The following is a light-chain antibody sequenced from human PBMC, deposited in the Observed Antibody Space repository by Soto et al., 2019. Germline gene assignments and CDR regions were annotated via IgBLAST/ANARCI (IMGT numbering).Light chain of an antibody. CDR2: NSD. J-gene: IGLJ2*01. CDR3: AAWADSLSGWV. V-gene: IGLV1-47*01. Sequence: QSVLTQPPSASGTPGQRVTISCSGSSSNIGGNYVYWYKHLPGTAPKFLFFNSDQRPSGVPDRFSGSRSGTSASLAISRLRSENEADYYCAAWADSLSGWVFDGGTKLTVL. CDR1: SSNIGGNY.